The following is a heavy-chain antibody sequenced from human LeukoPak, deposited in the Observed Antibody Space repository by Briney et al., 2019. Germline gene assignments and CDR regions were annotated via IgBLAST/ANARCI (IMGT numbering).Heavy chain of an antibody. Sequence: GWSLRVSCAASGFTFSRYEMNWVRQAPAKGREWVSYISSSGSTIYYADSVKGRFTISRDNAKNSLYLQMNSLRAEDTAVYYCARAVREVGAPIPRYFDYCGQGTLVTVSS. CDR3: ARAVREVGAPIPRYFDY. CDR2: ISSSGSTI. J-gene: IGHJ4*02. D-gene: IGHD1-26*01. V-gene: IGHV3-48*03. CDR1: GFTFSRYE.